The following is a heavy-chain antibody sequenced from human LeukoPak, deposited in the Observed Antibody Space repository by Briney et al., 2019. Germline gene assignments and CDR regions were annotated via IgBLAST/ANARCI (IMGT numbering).Heavy chain of an antibody. D-gene: IGHD2-2*01. J-gene: IGHJ5*02. V-gene: IGHV4-34*01. Sequence: SETLSLTCAVYGGSFSGYYWSWIRQPPGKGLEWIGEINHSGSTNYNPSLKSRVTISVDTSKNQFSLKLSSVTAADTAVYYCARGRALFYCSSTSCYGGWFDPWGQGTLVTVSS. CDR2: INHSGST. CDR1: GGSFSGYY. CDR3: ARGRALFYCSSTSCYGGWFDP.